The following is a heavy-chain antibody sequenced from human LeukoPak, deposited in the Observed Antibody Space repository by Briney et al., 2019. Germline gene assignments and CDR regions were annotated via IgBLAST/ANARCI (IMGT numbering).Heavy chain of an antibody. V-gene: IGHV3-23*01. Sequence: GGSLRLSCAASGFTYSSYAMSWVRQAPGKGLEWVSAISGSGGSTYYADSVKGRFTISRDNSKNTLYLQMNSLRAEDTAVYYCAKCYYYDSSGYFPDAFDTWGQGTMVTVSS. CDR3: AKCYYYDSSGYFPDAFDT. CDR1: GFTYSSYA. J-gene: IGHJ3*02. D-gene: IGHD3-22*01. CDR2: ISGSGGST.